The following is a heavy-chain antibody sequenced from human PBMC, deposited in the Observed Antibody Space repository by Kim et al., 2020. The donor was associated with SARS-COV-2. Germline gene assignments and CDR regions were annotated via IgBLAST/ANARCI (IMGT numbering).Heavy chain of an antibody. CDR3: ARVMKYSCDY. Sequence: GGYLRLSCAASGFTFSEYWMHWVRQAPGKGLVWVSRLNSDGGITSYADSVKGRFTISRDNAKNTLYLQMNSLRVEDTAVYYCARVMKYSCDYWGQGTLVTVSS. D-gene: IGHD1-26*01. J-gene: IGHJ4*02. V-gene: IGHV3-74*01. CDR1: GFTFSEYW. CDR2: LNSDGGIT.